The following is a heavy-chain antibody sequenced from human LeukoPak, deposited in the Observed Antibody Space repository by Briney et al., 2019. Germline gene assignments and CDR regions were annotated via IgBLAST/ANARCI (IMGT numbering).Heavy chain of an antibody. Sequence: PSETLSLTCTVSGGSISSGGYYWSWIRQHLGKGLEWIGYIYYSGSTYYNPSLKSRVTISVDTSKNQFSLKLSSVTAADTAVYYCARDTGITMVRGAFDIWGQGTTVTVSS. D-gene: IGHD3-10*01. CDR2: IYYSGST. J-gene: IGHJ3*02. V-gene: IGHV4-31*03. CDR1: GGSISSGGYY. CDR3: ARDTGITMVRGAFDI.